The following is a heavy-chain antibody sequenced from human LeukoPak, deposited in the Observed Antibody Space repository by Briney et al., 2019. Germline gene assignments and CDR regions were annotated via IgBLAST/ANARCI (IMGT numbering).Heavy chain of an antibody. D-gene: IGHD1-14*01. CDR1: GYSFSTYW. Sequence: GESLKISCKGFGYSFSTYWIGWVRQMPGKGLEWMGVIYPGDSDTRYSPSFQGQVTISADKSISTAYLQWSSLKASDTAMYYCARPHTLDRTTKFYFDYWGQGTLVTVSS. CDR2: IYPGDSDT. V-gene: IGHV5-51*01. CDR3: ARPHTLDRTTKFYFDY. J-gene: IGHJ4*02.